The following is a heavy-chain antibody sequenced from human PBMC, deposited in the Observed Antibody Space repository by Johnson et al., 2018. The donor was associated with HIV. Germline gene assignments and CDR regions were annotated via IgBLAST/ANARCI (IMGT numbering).Heavy chain of an antibody. V-gene: IGHV3-66*01. CDR1: GFTVSSNY. CDR2: IYSGGST. D-gene: IGHD5-18*01. J-gene: IGHJ3*02. CDR3: ANGGNSYGYDAFDI. Sequence: VQLVESGGGVVRPGGSLRLSCAVSGFTVSSNYMSWVRQAPGKGLEWVSVIYSGGSTYYADSVKGRFTISRDNSKNTLYLQMNSLRAEDTAVYYCANGGNSYGYDAFDIWGQGTMITVSS.